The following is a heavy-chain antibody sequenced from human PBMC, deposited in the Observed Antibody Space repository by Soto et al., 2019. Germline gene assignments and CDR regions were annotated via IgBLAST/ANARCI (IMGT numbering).Heavy chain of an antibody. CDR3: ARGGNLWFGEPFDY. V-gene: IGHV3-30-3*01. D-gene: IGHD3-10*01. CDR1: GFTFSSYA. Sequence: QVQLVESGGGVVQPGRSLRLSCAASGFTFSSYAMHWVRQAPGKGLEWVAVISYDGSNKYYADSVKSRFTISRDNSKNTLYLQMNSLRAEDTALYYCARGGNLWFGEPFDYWGQGTLVTVSS. J-gene: IGHJ4*02. CDR2: ISYDGSNK.